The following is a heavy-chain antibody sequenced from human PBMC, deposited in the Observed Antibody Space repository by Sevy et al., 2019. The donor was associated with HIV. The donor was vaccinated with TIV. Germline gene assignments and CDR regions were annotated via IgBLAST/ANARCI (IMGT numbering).Heavy chain of an antibody. V-gene: IGHV3-49*03. D-gene: IGHD5-12*01. CDR2: ITRNSYEAYGGTT. CDR1: GFTFDDYA. CDR3: TRGLATADTPEYYFDY. Sequence: GGSLRLSCTTSGFTFDDYAMSWFRQAPGKGLEWVAFITRNSYEAYGGTTDYGASVKGRFIISRDDSKSIAYLQMSSLKPEDTAVYYCTRGLATADTPEYYFDYWGQGTLVTVSS. J-gene: IGHJ4*02.